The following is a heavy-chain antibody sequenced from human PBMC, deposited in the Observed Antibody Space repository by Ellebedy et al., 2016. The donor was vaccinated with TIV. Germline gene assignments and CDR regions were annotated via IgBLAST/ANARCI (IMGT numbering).Heavy chain of an antibody. J-gene: IGHJ5*02. Sequence: MPSETLSLTCTVSGGSLTNHFWSWIRQPPGKGLEWIGEINHSGSTNYSPSLKSRVTISVDTSKNQFSLKLSSVTAADTAVYYCARGSGSVDPWGQGTLVTVSS. CDR3: ARGSGSVDP. CDR2: INHSGST. V-gene: IGHV4-34*01. CDR1: GGSLTNHF. D-gene: IGHD1-26*01.